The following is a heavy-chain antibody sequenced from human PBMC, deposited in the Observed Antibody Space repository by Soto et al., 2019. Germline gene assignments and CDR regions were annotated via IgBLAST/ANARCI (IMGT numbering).Heavy chain of an antibody. CDR3: AKRRGAGGHFDY. CDR1: GFTFSSYA. V-gene: IGHV3-23*01. D-gene: IGHD2-15*01. Sequence: PGGSLRLSCAASGFTFSSYAMGWVRQGPGKGLEWVAVVSLGGSTHYADSVRGRFTISRDTSKNTLSLQMNSLTAEDTAVYFCAKRRGAGGHFDYWGQGALVTVSS. CDR2: VSLGGST. J-gene: IGHJ4*02.